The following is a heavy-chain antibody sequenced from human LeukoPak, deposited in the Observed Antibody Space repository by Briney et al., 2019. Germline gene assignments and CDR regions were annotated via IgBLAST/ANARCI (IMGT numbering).Heavy chain of an antibody. CDR3: ARDRYGDGFAHIDY. D-gene: IGHD5-24*01. J-gene: IGHJ4*02. CDR1: GYTFSSYA. Sequence: GASVKDSCKAPGYTFSSYALHCVRQAPGQGLEWMGWITPSGGTNYPQKFQGRVAITRYTSITTAYMDLSRLSSDVTAVYYCARDRYGDGFAHIDYWGQGALVTVSS. CDR2: ITPSGGT. V-gene: IGHV1-2*02.